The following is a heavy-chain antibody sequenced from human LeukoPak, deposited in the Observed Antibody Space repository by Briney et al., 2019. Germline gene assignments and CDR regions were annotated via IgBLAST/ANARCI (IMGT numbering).Heavy chain of an antibody. Sequence: PSETLSLTCTVSGGSISSSSYYWGWIRQPPGKGLEWIGSIYYSGSTYYNPSLKSRVTISVDTSKNQFSLKLSSVTAADTAVYYCARHPLVVATITSGGRNWFDPWGQGTLVTVSS. D-gene: IGHD5-12*01. J-gene: IGHJ5*02. CDR3: ARHPLVVATITSGGRNWFDP. V-gene: IGHV4-39*01. CDR1: GGSISSSSYY. CDR2: IYYSGST.